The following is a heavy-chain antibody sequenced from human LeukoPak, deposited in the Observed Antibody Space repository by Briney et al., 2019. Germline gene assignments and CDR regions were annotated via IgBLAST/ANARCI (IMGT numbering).Heavy chain of an antibody. CDR3: ARQIAARDAFDI. CDR1: GGSISSSSYY. CDR2: IYYSGST. V-gene: IGHV4-39*01. Sequence: SETLSLTCSVSGGSISSSSYYWGWIRQPPGKGLEWIGSIYYSGSTYYNPSLKSRVTISVDTSKNQFSLKLSSVTAADTVVYYCARQIAARDAFDIWGQGTMVTVSS. D-gene: IGHD6-6*01. J-gene: IGHJ3*02.